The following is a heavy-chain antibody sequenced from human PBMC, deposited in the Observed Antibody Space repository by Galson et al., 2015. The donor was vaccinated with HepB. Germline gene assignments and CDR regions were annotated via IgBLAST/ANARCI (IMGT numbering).Heavy chain of an antibody. J-gene: IGHJ3*02. D-gene: IGHD1-1*01. CDR3: ASTDDPLGAFDI. CDR2: ISSSSSTI. V-gene: IGHV3-48*01. CDR1: GFTFSSYS. Sequence: SLRLSCAASGFTFSSYSMNWVRQAPGKGLEWVSYISSSSSTIYYADSVKGRFTISRDNAKNSLYLQMNSLRAEDTAVYYCASTDDPLGAFDIWGQGTMVTVSS.